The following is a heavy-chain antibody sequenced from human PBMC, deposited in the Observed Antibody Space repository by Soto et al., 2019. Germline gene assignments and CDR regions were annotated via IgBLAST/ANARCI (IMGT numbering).Heavy chain of an antibody. J-gene: IGHJ4*02. D-gene: IGHD3-9*01. CDR2: INPNSGGT. V-gene: IGHV1-2*02. CDR1: GYTFTGYY. Sequence: QVPLVQSGAEVKKPGASVKVSCKASGYTFTGYYMHWVRQAPGQGLEWMGWINPNSGGTNYAQKFQGRVTMTRDTSISTAYMELSRLRSDDTAVYYCARGDVLRYFDWFSTVDYWGQGTLVTVSS. CDR3: ARGDVLRYFDWFSTVDY.